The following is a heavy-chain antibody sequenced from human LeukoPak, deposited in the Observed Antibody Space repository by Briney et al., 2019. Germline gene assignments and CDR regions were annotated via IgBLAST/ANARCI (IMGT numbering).Heavy chain of an antibody. J-gene: IGHJ6*03. V-gene: IGHV3-48*04. CDR1: GFTFSSYS. CDR3: ARTPDYDFWSGYYTHYYYYMDV. CDR2: ISSSSSTI. D-gene: IGHD3-3*01. Sequence: GGSLRLSCAASGFTFSSYSMNWVRQAPGKGLEWVSYISSSSSTIYYADSVKGRFTISRDNAKNSLYLQMNSLRAEDTAVYYCARTPDYDFWSGYYTHYYYYMDVWGKGTTVTVSS.